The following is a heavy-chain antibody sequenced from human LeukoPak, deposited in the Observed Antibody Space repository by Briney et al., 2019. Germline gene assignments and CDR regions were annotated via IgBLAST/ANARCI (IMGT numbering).Heavy chain of an antibody. Sequence: SVKVSCKVSGGTFNSYTITWVRQAPGQGLEWMGGTITIFGTANYAQKFQGRVTITADKSTRTVYMELTSLRSEDTAVYYCARTNCGGDCYASRGWFDLWGQGTLVTVSS. CDR2: TITIFGTA. V-gene: IGHV1-69*06. J-gene: IGHJ5*02. CDR3: ARTNCGGDCYASRGWFDL. CDR1: GGTFNSYT. D-gene: IGHD2-21*02.